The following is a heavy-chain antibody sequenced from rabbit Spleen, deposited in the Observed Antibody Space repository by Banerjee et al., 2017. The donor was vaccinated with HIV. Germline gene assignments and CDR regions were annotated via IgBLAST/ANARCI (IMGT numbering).Heavy chain of an antibody. CDR1: GFSLNNKYV. D-gene: IGHD8-1*01. J-gene: IGHJ6*01. CDR2: INTKSGEN. Sequence: QSLEESGGDLVKPGASLALTCKASGFSLNNKYVMCWVRQAPGKGLEWIACINTKSGENVYATWSKGRFTISKTSSTTVTLQMTSLTAADTATYFCARDSGSSFSSYGMDLWGPGTLVTVS. V-gene: IGHV1S40*01. CDR3: ARDSGSSFSSYGMDL.